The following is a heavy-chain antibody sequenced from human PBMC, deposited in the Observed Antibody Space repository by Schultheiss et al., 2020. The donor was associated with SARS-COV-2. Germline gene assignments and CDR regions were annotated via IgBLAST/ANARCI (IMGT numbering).Heavy chain of an antibody. V-gene: IGHV3-30*03. J-gene: IGHJ4*02. D-gene: IGHD1-14*01. CDR3: ARDDPGHFDY. Sequence: GGSLRLSCAASGFTFSSYGMHWVRQAPGKGLEWVAVISYDGSNKYYADSVKGRFTISRDNSKNTLYLQMNSLRDEDTAVYYCARDDPGHFDYWGQGTLVTVSS. CDR1: GFTFSSYG. CDR2: ISYDGSNK.